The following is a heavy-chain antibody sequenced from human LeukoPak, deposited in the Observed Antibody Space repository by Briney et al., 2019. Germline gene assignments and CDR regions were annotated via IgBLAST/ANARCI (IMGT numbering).Heavy chain of an antibody. CDR2: ISGSGGST. Sequence: GGSLRLSCAASGFTFSTYSMSWVRQAPGKGLEWVSAISGSGGSTYYADSVKGRFTISRDNSKNTLYLQMNSLRAEDTAVYYCAKDLLQQLAFDYWGQGTLVTVSS. J-gene: IGHJ4*02. D-gene: IGHD6-13*01. CDR3: AKDLLQQLAFDY. V-gene: IGHV3-23*01. CDR1: GFTFSTYS.